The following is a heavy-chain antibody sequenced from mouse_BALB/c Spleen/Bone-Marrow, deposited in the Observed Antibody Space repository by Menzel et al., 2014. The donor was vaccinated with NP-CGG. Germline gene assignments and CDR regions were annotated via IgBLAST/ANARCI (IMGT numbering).Heavy chain of an antibody. CDR1: GFNIKDTY. J-gene: IGHJ3*01. V-gene: IGHV14-3*02. CDR3: AMYYYGSSLFAY. D-gene: IGHD1-1*01. Sequence: EVQGVESGAELVKPGASVKLSCTASGFNIKDTYMHWVKQGPEQGLEWIGRIDPANGNTKYDPKFQGRATITADTSSNTAYLQLSSLTSEDTAVYYCAMYYYGSSLFAYWGQGTLVTVSA. CDR2: IDPANGNT.